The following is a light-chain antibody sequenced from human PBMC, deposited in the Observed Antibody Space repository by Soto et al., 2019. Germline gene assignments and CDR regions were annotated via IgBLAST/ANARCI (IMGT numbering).Light chain of an antibody. CDR1: QSVSSY. Sequence: IVLTQSPGTLSLSPGERATLSCMASQSVSSYLAWYQQKPGQAPRLLIYGASTRATGVPARFSGRGSGTEFTLTISSLQSEDFAVYYCQQYTNWPPNTFGQGTRLEIK. CDR3: QQYTNWPPNT. CDR2: GAS. J-gene: IGKJ5*01. V-gene: IGKV3-15*01.